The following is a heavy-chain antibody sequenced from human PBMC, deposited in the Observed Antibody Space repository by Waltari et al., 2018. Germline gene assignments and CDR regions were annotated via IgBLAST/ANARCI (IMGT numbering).Heavy chain of an antibody. CDR1: GFTFSSYA. J-gene: IGHJ5*02. Sequence: EVQLLESGGGLVQPGGSLRLSCAASGFTFSSYAMSWVRQAPGKGLEWVSAISGSGGSTYYADSVKGRFTISRDNSKNTLYLQMNSLRAEDTAVYYCAKDLSALYGGKRRGGWFDPWGQGTLVTVSS. V-gene: IGHV3-23*01. CDR3: AKDLSALYGGKRRGGWFDP. D-gene: IGHD4-17*01. CDR2: ISGSGGST.